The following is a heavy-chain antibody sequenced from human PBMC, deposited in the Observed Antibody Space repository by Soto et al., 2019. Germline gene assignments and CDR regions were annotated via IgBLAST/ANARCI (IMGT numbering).Heavy chain of an antibody. V-gene: IGHV1-46*01. CDR2: INPSGGGT. D-gene: IGHD3-3*02. J-gene: IGHJ4*02. CDR1: GYTFLDFY. CDR3: AIDKPFSAGY. Sequence: QVQLVQSGTEVKKPGASVKVSCKASGYTFLDFYIHWVRQAPGQGLEWMGFINPSGGGTTYAQQFQGRLTMTRDTSTSTVYMELISLRSEDTAIYYCAIDKPFSAGYWGQGTLVT.